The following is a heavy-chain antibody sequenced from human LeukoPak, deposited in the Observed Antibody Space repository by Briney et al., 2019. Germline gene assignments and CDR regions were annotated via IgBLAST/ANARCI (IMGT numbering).Heavy chain of an antibody. CDR1: GYSFTSYW. Sequence: GESLQISCQGSGYSFTSYWIGWVRQMPGKGLEWMGIIYPGDSDTRYSPSFQGQVTISADKSISTAYLQWSSLKASDTAMYYCARHRYCSGGSCYDPTFDYWGQGTLVTVSS. CDR2: IYPGDSDT. J-gene: IGHJ4*02. CDR3: ARHRYCSGGSCYDPTFDY. V-gene: IGHV5-51*01. D-gene: IGHD2-15*01.